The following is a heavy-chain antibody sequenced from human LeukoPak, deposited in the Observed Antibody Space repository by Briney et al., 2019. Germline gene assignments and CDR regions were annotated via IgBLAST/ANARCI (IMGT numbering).Heavy chain of an antibody. CDR1: GGSISSGSYY. CDR2: IYTSGST. Sequence: SQTLSLTCTVSGGSISSGSYYWSWIRQPAGKGLEWIGRIYTSGSTNYNPSLKSRVTISVDTSKNQFSLKLSSVTGADTAVYYCARSGYSYGYYFDYWGQRTLVTVSS. CDR3: ARSGYSYGYYFDY. D-gene: IGHD5-18*01. J-gene: IGHJ4*02. V-gene: IGHV4-61*02.